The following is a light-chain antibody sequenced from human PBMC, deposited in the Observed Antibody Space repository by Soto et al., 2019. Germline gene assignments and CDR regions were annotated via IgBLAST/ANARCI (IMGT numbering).Light chain of an antibody. V-gene: IGKV3-20*01. J-gene: IGKJ1*01. CDR1: QSVRSSY. CDR2: GAS. Sequence: EIVLTQSPGTLSLSPGERATLSCRASQSVRSSYLAWYQQKLGQAPRLLIYGASSRAIGIPDRFSGSGSGTDFTLTISRLEPEDFAVYYCQQYATSPWTCGQGTKVEIK. CDR3: QQYATSPWT.